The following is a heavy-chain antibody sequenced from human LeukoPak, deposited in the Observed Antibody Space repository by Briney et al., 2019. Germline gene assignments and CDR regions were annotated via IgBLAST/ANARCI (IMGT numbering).Heavy chain of an antibody. D-gene: IGHD1-1*01. Sequence: ASVKVSCKAYGYTFTGYYMHWVRQAPGQGLEWMGRINPNSGGTNYAQKFQGRVTMTRDTSISTAYMELNRLRSDDTAMYYCAITTGTDAFDIWGQGTMVTVSS. J-gene: IGHJ3*02. CDR1: GYTFTGYY. CDR3: AITTGTDAFDI. V-gene: IGHV1-2*06. CDR2: INPNSGGT.